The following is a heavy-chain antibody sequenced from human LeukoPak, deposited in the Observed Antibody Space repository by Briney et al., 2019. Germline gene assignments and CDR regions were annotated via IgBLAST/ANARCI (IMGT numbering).Heavy chain of an antibody. Sequence: GGSLRLSCAASGFTVSSNYMSWVRQAPGKGLEWVSVIYSGGSTYYADSVKGRFTISRDNSKNTLYLQMNSLRAEDTAVYYCARDRAPWGGTYLSGYYYYGMDVWGQGTTVTVSS. CDR2: IYSGGST. V-gene: IGHV3-53*05. J-gene: IGHJ6*02. CDR1: GFTVSSNY. D-gene: IGHD1-26*01. CDR3: ARDRAPWGGTYLSGYYYYGMDV.